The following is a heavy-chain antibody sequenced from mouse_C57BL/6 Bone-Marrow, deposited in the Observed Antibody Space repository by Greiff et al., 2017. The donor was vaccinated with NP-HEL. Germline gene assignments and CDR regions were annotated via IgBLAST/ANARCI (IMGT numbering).Heavy chain of an antibody. CDR3: ARSRGNEDH. J-gene: IGHJ2*01. CDR2: IYPRSGNT. Sequence: QVQLQQSGAELARPGASVKLSCKASGYTFTSYGISWVKQRTGQGLEWIGEIYPRSGNTYYNEKFKGKATLTADKSSSTAYMETRSMTSEDSAVYLCARSRGNEDHWRQGTTLTVSS. CDR1: GYTFTSYG. V-gene: IGHV1-81*01.